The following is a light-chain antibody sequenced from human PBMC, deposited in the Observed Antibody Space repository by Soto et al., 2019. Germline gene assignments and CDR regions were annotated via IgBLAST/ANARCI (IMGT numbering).Light chain of an antibody. J-gene: IGLJ2*01. CDR3: SSYSGSSTLVV. CDR2: DVS. V-gene: IGLV2-14*03. CDR1: SSDVGGYKF. Sequence: QSALTQPASVSGSPGQSIAISCTGTSSDVGGYKFVSWYQQHPGKAPKLMIYDVSNRPSGVSDRFSGSKYGNTASLTISGLQAEDEADYYCSSYSGSSTLVVFGGGTKLTVL.